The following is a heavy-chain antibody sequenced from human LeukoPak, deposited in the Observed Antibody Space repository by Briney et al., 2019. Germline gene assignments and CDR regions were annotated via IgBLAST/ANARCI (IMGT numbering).Heavy chain of an antibody. CDR1: GASISSYY. CDR2: IYYSGST. J-gene: IGHJ4*02. D-gene: IGHD1-26*01. CDR3: ARDIRAVGATLYFDY. Sequence: SETLSLTCTVSGASISSYYWSWIRQTPGKGLEWIGQIYYSGSTNYNPSLKSRVTISVDTSKNQFSLKLNSVTAADTAVYYCARDIRAVGATLYFDYWGQGTLVTVSS. V-gene: IGHV4-59*01.